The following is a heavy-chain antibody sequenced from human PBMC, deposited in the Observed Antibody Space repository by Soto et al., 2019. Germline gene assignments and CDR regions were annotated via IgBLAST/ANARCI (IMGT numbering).Heavy chain of an antibody. CDR3: ARDLPTMDV. J-gene: IGHJ6*02. CDR2: IRAYNVNT. V-gene: IGHV1-18*01. Sequence: QVQLVQSGAEVKKPGASVKVSCKASGYTFTSSGIIWVRQAPGQGLEWMGWIRAYNVNTNYAQKLQGRVTMTTDTSTSTAYTELRSLRSDDTAVYYCARDLPTMDVWCQGTTVTVSS. CDR1: GYTFTSSG.